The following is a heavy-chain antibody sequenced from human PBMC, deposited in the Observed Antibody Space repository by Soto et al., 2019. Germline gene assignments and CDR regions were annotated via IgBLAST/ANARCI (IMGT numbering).Heavy chain of an antibody. CDR3: GTGISSSWYSHNDS. D-gene: IGHD6-13*01. Sequence: QVQLQESGPRLVKPSGTLSLTCGVSGGSIISSNWWSWVRQPLGKGLEWLGEIYNSGSTHYNPSLNSRVTMSVDKSKNHFSLKLTSVTAADTAVYFCGTGISSSWYSHNDSWGQGTLVTVSS. J-gene: IGHJ4*02. CDR2: IYNSGST. CDR1: GGSIISSNW. V-gene: IGHV4-4*02.